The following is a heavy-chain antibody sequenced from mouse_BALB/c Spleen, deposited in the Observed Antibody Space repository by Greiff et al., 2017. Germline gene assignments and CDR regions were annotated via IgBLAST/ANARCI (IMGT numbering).Heavy chain of an antibody. CDR1: GFTFSDYY. CDR2: ISDGGSYT. D-gene: IGHD1-1*01. J-gene: IGHJ4*01. V-gene: IGHV5-4*02. CDR3: ARDHTVVAPMDY. Sequence: EVMLVESGGGLVKPGGSLKLSCAASGFTFSDYYMYWVRQTPEKRLEWVATISDGGSYTYYPDSVKGRFTISRDNAKNNLYLQMSSLKSEDTAMYYCARDHTVVAPMDYWGQGTSVTVSS.